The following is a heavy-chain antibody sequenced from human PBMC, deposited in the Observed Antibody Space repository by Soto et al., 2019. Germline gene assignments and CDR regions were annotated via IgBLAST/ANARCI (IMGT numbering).Heavy chain of an antibody. Sequence: ASVKVSCKASGGTFSSYAISWVRQAPGQGLEWMGGIIPIFGTANYAQKFQGRVTITADESTSTAYMELSSLRSEDTAVYYCARDLKAGISKAYYYYGMDVWGQGTTVNVSS. CDR3: ARDLKAGISKAYYYYGMDV. D-gene: IGHD3-3*02. V-gene: IGHV1-69*13. CDR1: GGTFSSYA. J-gene: IGHJ6*02. CDR2: IIPIFGTA.